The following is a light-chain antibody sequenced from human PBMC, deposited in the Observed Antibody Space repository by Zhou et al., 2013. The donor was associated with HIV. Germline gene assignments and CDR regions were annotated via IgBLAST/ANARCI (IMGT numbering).Light chain of an antibody. CDR3: QQYDRSPLT. J-gene: IGKJ4*01. CDR1: QSVSSNY. V-gene: IGKV3-20*01. Sequence: EIVLTQSPGTLSLSPGDRATLSCRASQSVSSNYLAWYQQKPGQAPRLLIFGASSRAPAIPDRFSGSGSGTDYTLTITRLEPEDFAVYYCQQYDRSPLTFGGGTKVEIK. CDR2: GAS.